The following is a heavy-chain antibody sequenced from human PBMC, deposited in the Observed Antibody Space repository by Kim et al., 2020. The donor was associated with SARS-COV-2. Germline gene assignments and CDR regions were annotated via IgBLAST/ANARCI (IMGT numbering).Heavy chain of an antibody. D-gene: IGHD3-9*01. CDR1: GYTFTSYG. CDR3: ARGPHYDILTGYPSRYYFDY. V-gene: IGHV1-18*04. J-gene: IGHJ4*02. CDR2: ISAYNGNT. Sequence: ASVKVSCKASGYTFTSYGISWVRQAPGQGLEWMGWISAYNGNTNYAQKLQGRVTMTTDTSTSTAYMELRSLRSDDTAVYCCARGPHYDILTGYPSRYYFDYWGQGTLVTVSS.